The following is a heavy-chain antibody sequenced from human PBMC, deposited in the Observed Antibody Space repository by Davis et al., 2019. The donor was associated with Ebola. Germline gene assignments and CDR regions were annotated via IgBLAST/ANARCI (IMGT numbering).Heavy chain of an antibody. J-gene: IGHJ5*02. V-gene: IGHV1-18*04. D-gene: IGHD3-3*01. Sequence: ASVKVSCKASGYTFTSYGISWVRQAPGQGLEWMGWISAYNGNTNYAQKLQGRVTMTTDTSTSTAYMELRSLRSDDTAVYYCARNPLFYDFWSGHYRAWGQGTLVTVSS. CDR3: ARNPLFYDFWSGHYRA. CDR1: GYTFTSYG. CDR2: ISAYNGNT.